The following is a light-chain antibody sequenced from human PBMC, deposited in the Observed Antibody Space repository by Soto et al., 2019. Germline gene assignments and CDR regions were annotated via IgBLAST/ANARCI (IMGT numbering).Light chain of an antibody. CDR3: PQSSILPPVT. CDR2: GAF. Sequence: ELVLTQSPATLYLSPGERATLSCRASPSVTNFLAWYQQKPGQAPRLLIHGAFNRATGIPARFSGSGSGRGLTLTIRCLEPGDSAIYYCPQSSILPPVTFGQGTRDWRL. CDR1: PSVTNF. V-gene: IGKV3-11*02. J-gene: IGKJ5*01.